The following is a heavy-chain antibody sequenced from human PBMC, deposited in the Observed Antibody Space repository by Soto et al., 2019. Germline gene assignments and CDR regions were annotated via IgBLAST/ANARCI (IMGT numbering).Heavy chain of an antibody. D-gene: IGHD6-13*01. CDR3: ARVRAYSSSWYDVYYYYGMDV. J-gene: IGHJ6*02. CDR2: IIPIFGTA. CDR1: GGTFSSYA. V-gene: IGHV1-69*01. Sequence: QVQLVQSGAEVKKPGSSVKVSCKASGGTFSSYAISWVRQAPGQGLEWVGGIIPIFGTANYAQKFQGRVTITADESTSTAYMELSSLRSEDTAVYYCARVRAYSSSWYDVYYYYGMDVWGQGTTVTVSS.